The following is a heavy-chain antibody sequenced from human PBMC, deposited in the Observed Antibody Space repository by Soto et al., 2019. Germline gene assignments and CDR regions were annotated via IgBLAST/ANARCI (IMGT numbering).Heavy chain of an antibody. V-gene: IGHV3-21*01. D-gene: IGHD2-15*01. J-gene: IGHJ3*02. CDR1: GFTFSSHS. CDR3: ARGQVVVPPGAFDI. Sequence: EVQLVESGGGLVKPGGSLRLSCAASGFTFSSHSMNWVRQAPGKGLEWVSSISSSSSYIYYADSVKGRFTISRDNAKNSLYLQMNSLRAEDTAVYYCARGQVVVPPGAFDIWGQGTMVTVSS. CDR2: ISSSSSYI.